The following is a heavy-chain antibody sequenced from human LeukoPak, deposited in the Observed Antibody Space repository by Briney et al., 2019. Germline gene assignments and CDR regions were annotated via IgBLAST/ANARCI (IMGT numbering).Heavy chain of an antibody. Sequence: WASVKVSCKASGGTFSSYAISWVRQAPGQGLEWMGGIIPMFGTAKYAQKFQGRVTITADESTSTAYMELSSLRSVDTAVYYCARGRCSSTSCYSDYWGQGTLVTVSS. D-gene: IGHD2-2*01. CDR2: IIPMFGTA. J-gene: IGHJ4*02. CDR3: ARGRCSSTSCYSDY. CDR1: GGTFSSYA. V-gene: IGHV1-69*13.